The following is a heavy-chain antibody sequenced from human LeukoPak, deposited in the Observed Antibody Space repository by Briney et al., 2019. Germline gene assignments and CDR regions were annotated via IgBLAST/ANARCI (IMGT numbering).Heavy chain of an antibody. Sequence: SETLSLTCTVSGGSSSSYYWSWIRQPPGKGLEWIGYIYYSGSTNYNPSLKSRVTISVDTSKNQFSLKLSSVTAADTAVYYCARHFGSSYYYYYGMDVWGQGTTVTVSS. D-gene: IGHD6-6*01. CDR3: ARHFGSSYYYYYGMDV. V-gene: IGHV4-59*01. J-gene: IGHJ6*02. CDR1: GGSSSSYY. CDR2: IYYSGST.